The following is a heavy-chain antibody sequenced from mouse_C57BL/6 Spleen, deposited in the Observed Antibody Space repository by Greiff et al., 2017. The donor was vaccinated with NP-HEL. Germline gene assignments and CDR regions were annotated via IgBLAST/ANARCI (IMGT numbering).Heavy chain of an antibody. CDR1: GYTFTSYT. J-gene: IGHJ2*01. CDR2: INPSSGYT. D-gene: IGHD2-3*01. Sequence: VQLQQSGAELARPGASVKMSCKASGYTFTSYTMHWVKQRPGQGLEWIGYINPSSGYTKYNQKFKDKATLTADKSSSTAYMQLSSLTSEDSAVYYCARGDGYSDFDYWGQGTTLTVSS. V-gene: IGHV1-4*01. CDR3: ARGDGYSDFDY.